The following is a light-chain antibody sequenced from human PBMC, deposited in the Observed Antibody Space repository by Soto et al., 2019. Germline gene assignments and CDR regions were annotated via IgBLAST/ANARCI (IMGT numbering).Light chain of an antibody. Sequence: DIQMTQSPSTLSASVGDRVTITCRASQSISSWLAWYQQKPGRAPKLLIYDASSLKSGVPARFSGSGSASEFTLTISSLQPDDFATYYCQQYSTYPWTVGQGTKVDI. CDR2: DAS. CDR1: QSISSW. V-gene: IGKV1-5*01. J-gene: IGKJ1*01. CDR3: QQYSTYPWT.